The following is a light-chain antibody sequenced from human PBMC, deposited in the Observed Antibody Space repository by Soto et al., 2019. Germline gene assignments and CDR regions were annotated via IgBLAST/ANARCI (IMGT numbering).Light chain of an antibody. Sequence: DIQMTQSPSTLSASVGDRVTITCRASQSISSWLAWYQQKPGKVPKLLIYAASTLPSGVPSRFSGSGSGTDFTLTISSLQPEDVATYYCQKYNSAPHTFGGGTKVDI. V-gene: IGKV1-27*01. CDR2: AAS. J-gene: IGKJ4*01. CDR1: QSISSW. CDR3: QKYNSAPHT.